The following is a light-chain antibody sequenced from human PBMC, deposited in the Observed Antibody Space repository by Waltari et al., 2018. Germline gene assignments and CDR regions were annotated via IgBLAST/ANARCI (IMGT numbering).Light chain of an antibody. V-gene: IGKV3-20*01. J-gene: IGKJ1*01. CDR2: GAS. CDR1: QSVSRA. Sequence: EIVLTQSPGTLSLSPGERATLSCKASQSVSRALAWYQQKPGQAPRLLIYGASNRATGIPGRFSGSGSGTDFSLTISSLEPEDFAVYYCQHYLRLPATFGQGTKVEIK. CDR3: QHYLRLPAT.